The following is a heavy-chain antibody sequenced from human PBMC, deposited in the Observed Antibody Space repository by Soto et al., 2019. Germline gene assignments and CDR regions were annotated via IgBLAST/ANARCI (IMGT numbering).Heavy chain of an antibody. CDR3: ARVRYYYDSSGYYVLDY. D-gene: IGHD3-22*01. J-gene: IGHJ4*02. CDR2: IWYDGRNK. Sequence: QVQLVESGGGVVQPGRSLRLSCAASGFTFSSYGMHWVRQAPGKGLEWVAVIWYDGRNKYYADSVKGRFTISRDNSKNTLYLQMNSLRAEDTAVYYCARVRYYYDSSGYYVLDYWGQGTLVTVSS. CDR1: GFTFSSYG. V-gene: IGHV3-33*01.